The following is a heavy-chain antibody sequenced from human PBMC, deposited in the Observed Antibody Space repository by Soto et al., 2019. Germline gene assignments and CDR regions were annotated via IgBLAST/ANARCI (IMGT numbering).Heavy chain of an antibody. CDR2: IYSGGST. V-gene: IGHV3-53*01. Sequence: EVQLVESGGGLIQPGGSLRLSCAASGFTVSSNYMSWVRQAPGKGLEWVSVIYSGGSTYYADSVKGRFTISRDNSKNTLYLQMNSLRAEDTAVYYCARQGNWNYNVYWFDPWGQGTLVTVSS. D-gene: IGHD1-7*01. J-gene: IGHJ5*02. CDR3: ARQGNWNYNVYWFDP. CDR1: GFTVSSNY.